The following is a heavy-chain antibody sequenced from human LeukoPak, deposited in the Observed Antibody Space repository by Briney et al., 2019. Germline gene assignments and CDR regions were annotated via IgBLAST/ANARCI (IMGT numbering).Heavy chain of an antibody. CDR2: IYYTGST. CDR3: ARGSGYVYY. D-gene: IGHD5-12*01. V-gene: IGHV4-59*01. Sequence: SETLSLTCTVSGGSISSYYWSWIRQPPGKGLERLGSIYYTGSTNYHPSLKSRVIISLDTSKNQFSLKLSSVTAADTAVYYCARGSGYVYYWGQGTLVTVSS. J-gene: IGHJ4*02. CDR1: GGSISSYY.